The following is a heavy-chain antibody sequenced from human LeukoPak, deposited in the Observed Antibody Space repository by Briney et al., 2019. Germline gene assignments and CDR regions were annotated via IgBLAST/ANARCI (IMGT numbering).Heavy chain of an antibody. V-gene: IGHV1-69*05. Sequence: SVKVSCKASGGTFSSYAISWVRQAPGQGLEWMGRIIPIFGTANYARKFQGRVTITTDESTSTAYMELSSLRSEDTAVYYCARGDVYYDSSGYSDYWGQGTLVTVSS. CDR1: GGTFSSYA. J-gene: IGHJ4*02. CDR2: IIPIFGTA. CDR3: ARGDVYYDSSGYSDY. D-gene: IGHD3-22*01.